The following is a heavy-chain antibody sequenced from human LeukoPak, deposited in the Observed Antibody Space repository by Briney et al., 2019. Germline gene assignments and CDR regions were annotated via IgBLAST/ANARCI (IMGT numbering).Heavy chain of an antibody. CDR1: GFTFSSYA. D-gene: IGHD3-10*01. CDR2: ISGSGGST. CDR3: ARDYYGSGSYRYHYYMDV. J-gene: IGHJ6*03. V-gene: IGHV3-23*01. Sequence: GGSLRLSCAASGFTFSSYAMSWVRQAPGKGLEWVSAISGSGGSTYYADSVKGRFTISRDNSKNTLYLQMNSLRAEDTAVYYCARDYYGSGSYRYHYYMDVWGKGTTVTVSS.